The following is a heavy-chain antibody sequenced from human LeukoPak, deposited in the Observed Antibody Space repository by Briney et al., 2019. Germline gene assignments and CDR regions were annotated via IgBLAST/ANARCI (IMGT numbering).Heavy chain of an antibody. CDR1: GGTFSSYA. CDR2: IIPIFATA. J-gene: IGHJ4*02. CDR3: ARDVYSSGWYRYFDY. D-gene: IGHD6-19*01. Sequence: SVKVSCKASGGTFSSYAISWVRQAPGQGLEWMGGIIPIFATANYAQKFQGRVTITTDESTRTAYMELSSLRSEDTAVYYCARDVYSSGWYRYFDYWGQGTLVTVSS. V-gene: IGHV1-69*05.